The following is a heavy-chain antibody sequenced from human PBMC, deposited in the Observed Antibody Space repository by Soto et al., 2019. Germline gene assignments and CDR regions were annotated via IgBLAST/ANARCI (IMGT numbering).Heavy chain of an antibody. CDR2: IDWDDEK. CDR1: GVSLTTSGMR. D-gene: IGHD5-12*01. CDR3: ARTTNTGTDY. V-gene: IGHV2-70*04. J-gene: IGHJ4*02. Sequence: SGPTLVNPTQTLTLTCTFSGVSLTTSGMRVTWIRQPPGKALEWLARIDWDDEKFYSTSLKTRLTISKDTSKNQVVLTMTNMDPVDTATYYCARTTNTGTDYWGQGTLVTVSS.